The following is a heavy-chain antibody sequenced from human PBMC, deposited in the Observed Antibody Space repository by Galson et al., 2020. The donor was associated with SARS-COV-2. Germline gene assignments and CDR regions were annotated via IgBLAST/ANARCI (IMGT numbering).Heavy chain of an antibody. V-gene: IGHV4-39*02. D-gene: IGHD3-10*01. CDR1: GGSISSSSYY. CDR2: IYYSGTT. Sequence: SETLSLTCTVSGGSISSSSYYWGWIRQPPGKGLEWIGHIYYSGTTYYNPSLKSRVTISVDTSKNHFSLKLSSVTAADTAVYYCARIIWLGEVKAPFDSWGLGTLVTVSS. CDR3: ARIIWLGEVKAPFDS. J-gene: IGHJ4*02.